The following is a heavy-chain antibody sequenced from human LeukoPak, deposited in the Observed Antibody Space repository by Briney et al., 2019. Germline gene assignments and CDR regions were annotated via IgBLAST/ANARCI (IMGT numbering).Heavy chain of an antibody. D-gene: IGHD1-14*01. J-gene: IGHJ6*02. CDR1: GFTFSSYG. CDR3: ARASGKKRYYYYGMDV. CDR2: IWYDGSNK. Sequence: GGSLRLSCAASGFTFSSYGMHWVRQAPGKGLEWVAVIWYDGSNKYYADSVKGRFTISRDNSKNTLYLQMNSLRAEDTAVYYCARASGKKRYYYYGMDVWGQGTTVTVS. V-gene: IGHV3-33*01.